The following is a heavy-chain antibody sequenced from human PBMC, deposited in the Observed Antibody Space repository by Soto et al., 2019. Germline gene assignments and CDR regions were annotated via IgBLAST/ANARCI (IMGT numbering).Heavy chain of an antibody. D-gene: IGHD2-2*01. CDR1: GGSISSGGSY. CDR3: ARELRRFYHPLFDY. J-gene: IGHJ4*02. Sequence: QVQLQESGPGLVKPLQTLSLTCTVSGGSISSGGSYWSWIRQHPGKGLEWIGYIYYSGNTYYNPSLKSRVTISVDTSKNQFSLQLSSVTAADTAVYYCARELRRFYHPLFDYWGQGTLVTVSS. V-gene: IGHV4-31*03. CDR2: IYYSGNT.